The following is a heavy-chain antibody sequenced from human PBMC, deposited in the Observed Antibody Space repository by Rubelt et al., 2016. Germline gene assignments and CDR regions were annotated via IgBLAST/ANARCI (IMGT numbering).Heavy chain of an antibody. J-gene: IGHJ4*02. V-gene: IGHV2-5*02. Sequence: QITLKESGPTPVKPTQTLTLTCTFSGFSLSTSGVGVGWIRQPPGKALEWLALIYWDDDKRYSPSLKSRLTIPKDTSKNQGVLTMTNMDPVDTATYYCAHSDIVVVVAATPWAYFDYWGQGTLVTVSS. CDR2: IYWDDDK. CDR1: GFSLSTSGVG. CDR3: AHSDIVVVVAATPWAYFDY. D-gene: IGHD2-15*01.